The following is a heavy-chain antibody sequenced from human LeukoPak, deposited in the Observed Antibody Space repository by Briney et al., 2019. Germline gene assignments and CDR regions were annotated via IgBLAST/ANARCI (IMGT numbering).Heavy chain of an antibody. Sequence: PGGSLRLSCVASGFTFSSYNMKWVRQAPGRGLEWVSSISYNSGYIQYADSVKGRFTISRDNAKNSLYLQMNSLRAADTAVYYCARVYSNSWYSGYLYMDVWGKGTTVTVSS. CDR2: ISYNSGYI. CDR1: GFTFSSYN. CDR3: ARVYSNSWYSGYLYMDV. J-gene: IGHJ6*03. V-gene: IGHV3-21*01. D-gene: IGHD6-13*01.